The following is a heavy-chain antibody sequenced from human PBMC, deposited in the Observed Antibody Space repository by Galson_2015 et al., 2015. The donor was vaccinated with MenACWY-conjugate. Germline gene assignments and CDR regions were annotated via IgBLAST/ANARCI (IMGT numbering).Heavy chain of an antibody. V-gene: IGHV3-23*01. J-gene: IGHJ6*02. Sequence: SLRLSCAASGFTFSSYAMSWVRQAPGKGLEWVSAISGSGGSTYYADSVKGRFTISRDNSKITLYLQMNSLRAEDTAVYYCAKTYYYGSGSYQHMGDYYYYYGMDVWGQGTTVTVSS. CDR2: ISGSGGST. CDR1: GFTFSSYA. D-gene: IGHD3-10*01. CDR3: AKTYYYGSGSYQHMGDYYYYYGMDV.